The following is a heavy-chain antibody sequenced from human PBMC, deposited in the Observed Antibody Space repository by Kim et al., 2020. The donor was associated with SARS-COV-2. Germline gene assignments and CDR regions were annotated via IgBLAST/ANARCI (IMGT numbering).Heavy chain of an antibody. CDR3: ARGPIVVVAATRRLLFDP. Sequence: SETLSLTCAVYGGSFSGYYWSWIRQPPGKGLEWIGEINHSGSTNFNPSLKSRVTISVDTSKNQFSLKLSSVTAADTAVYYCARGPIVVVAATRRLLFDP. D-gene: IGHD2-15*01. CDR1: GGSFSGYY. J-gene: IGHJ5*02. CDR2: INHSGST. V-gene: IGHV4-34*01.